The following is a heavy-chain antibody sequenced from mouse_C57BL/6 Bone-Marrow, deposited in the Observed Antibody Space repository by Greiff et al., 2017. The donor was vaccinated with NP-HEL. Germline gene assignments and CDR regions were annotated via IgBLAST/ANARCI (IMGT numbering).Heavy chain of an antibody. CDR1: GYTFTDYE. V-gene: IGHV1-15*01. Sequence: QVQLQQSGAELVRPGASVTLSCKASGYTFTDYEMHWVKQTPVHGLEWIGAIAPETGGTAYNQKFKGKAILTADKSSSTAYMELRSLTSEDSAVYYCTRKVYYDYDDGSFDYWGQGTTLTVSS. D-gene: IGHD2-4*01. J-gene: IGHJ2*01. CDR3: TRKVYYDYDDGSFDY. CDR2: IAPETGGT.